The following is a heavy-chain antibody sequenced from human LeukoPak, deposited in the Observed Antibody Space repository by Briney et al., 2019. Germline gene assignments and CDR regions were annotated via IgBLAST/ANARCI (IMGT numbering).Heavy chain of an antibody. V-gene: IGHV3-9*01. CDR2: ISWNSGSI. D-gene: IGHD2-15*01. J-gene: IGHJ4*02. Sequence: GRSLRLSCAASGFTFDDYAMHWVRQAPGKGLEWVSGISWNSGSIGYADSVKGRFTISRDNAKNSLYLQMNSLRAEDTALYYCARADRYCSGGSCPISDYWGQGTLVTVSS. CDR3: ARADRYCSGGSCPISDY. CDR1: GFTFDDYA.